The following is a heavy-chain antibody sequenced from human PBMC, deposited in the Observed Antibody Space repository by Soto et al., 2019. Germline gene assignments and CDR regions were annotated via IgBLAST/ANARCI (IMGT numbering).Heavy chain of an antibody. Sequence: ASVKVSCKASGYTYTGYYMHWVRQAPGQGLEWMGWINPNSGGTNYAQKFQGWVTMTRDTSISTAYMELSRLRSDDTAVYYCARDLWLGRYSSGWYVSFPDYYYYYGMDVWGQGTTVTVSS. CDR1: GYTYTGYY. D-gene: IGHD6-19*01. CDR2: INPNSGGT. J-gene: IGHJ6*02. CDR3: ARDLWLGRYSSGWYVSFPDYYYYYGMDV. V-gene: IGHV1-2*04.